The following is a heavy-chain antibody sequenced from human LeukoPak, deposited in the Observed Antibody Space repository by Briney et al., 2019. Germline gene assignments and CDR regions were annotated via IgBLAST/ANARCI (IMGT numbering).Heavy chain of an antibody. Sequence: SETLSLTCAVSGDSISSGYYWGWIRQPPGKGLEWIGSIYHSGSTYYNPSLKSRVTISVDTSKNQFSLKLSSVTAADTAVYYCARVLEDYDFWSGYPYYFDYWGQGTLVTVSS. J-gene: IGHJ4*02. CDR3: ARVLEDYDFWSGYPYYFDY. V-gene: IGHV4-38-2*01. CDR2: IYHSGST. CDR1: GDSISSGYY. D-gene: IGHD3-3*01.